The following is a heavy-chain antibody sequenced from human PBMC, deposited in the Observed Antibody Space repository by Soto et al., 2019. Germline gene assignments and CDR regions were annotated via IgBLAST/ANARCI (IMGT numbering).Heavy chain of an antibody. Sequence: QVQLVQSGAEVKKPGASVKVSCKASGYTFTSYAMHWVRQAPGQRLEWMGWINAGNGNTKYSQKFQGRVTITRDTSAITAHIEQSSLRSEDTAVYYYARGALFDDFWSGSGDYWGQGTLVTVSS. CDR2: INAGNGNT. V-gene: IGHV1-3*01. CDR1: GYTFTSYA. CDR3: ARGALFDDFWSGSGDY. D-gene: IGHD3-3*01. J-gene: IGHJ4*02.